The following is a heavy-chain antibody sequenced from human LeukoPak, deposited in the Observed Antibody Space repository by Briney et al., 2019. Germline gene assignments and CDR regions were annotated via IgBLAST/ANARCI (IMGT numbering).Heavy chain of an antibody. V-gene: IGHV3-30-3*01. Sequence: GGSLRLSCAASAFTFSSYAMHWVRQAPGKGLEWVAVISYDGSNKYYADSVKGRFTTSRDNSKNTLYLQMNSLRAEDTAVYYCARGYNWNYGVGISDYWGQGTLVTVSS. CDR2: ISYDGSNK. J-gene: IGHJ4*02. D-gene: IGHD1-7*01. CDR1: AFTFSSYA. CDR3: ARGYNWNYGVGISDY.